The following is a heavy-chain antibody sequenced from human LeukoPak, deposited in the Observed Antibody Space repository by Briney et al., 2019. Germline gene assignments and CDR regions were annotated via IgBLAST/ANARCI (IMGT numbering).Heavy chain of an antibody. Sequence: PGGSLRLSCTASGFTFSSYGMHWVRQTPGKGLEWVAFIRYAAYNKYYVDSVQGRFTISRDNSKNTLYLQMNSLRAEDTAVYYCAKDPLSSDSYYRFDLWGQGTLVTVSS. V-gene: IGHV3-30*02. J-gene: IGHJ5*02. CDR1: GFTFSSYG. CDR2: IRYAAYNK. CDR3: AKDPLSSDSYYRFDL. D-gene: IGHD3-22*01.